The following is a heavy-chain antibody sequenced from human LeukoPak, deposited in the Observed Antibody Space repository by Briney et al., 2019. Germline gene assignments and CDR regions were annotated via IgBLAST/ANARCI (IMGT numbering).Heavy chain of an antibody. J-gene: IGHJ4*02. V-gene: IGHV3-53*01. CDR2: IYSAGTT. CDR3: ARGDDYGGAWYYFDC. Sequence: GGSLRLSCAASGFTVSRNYYMNWVRPAPGKGLEWVSVIYSAGTTYYADSVKGRFTISRDSSKNTVYLQMNSLRAEDTAMYYCARGDDYGGAWYYFDCWGQGTLVTVSS. D-gene: IGHD4-23*01. CDR1: GFTVSRNY.